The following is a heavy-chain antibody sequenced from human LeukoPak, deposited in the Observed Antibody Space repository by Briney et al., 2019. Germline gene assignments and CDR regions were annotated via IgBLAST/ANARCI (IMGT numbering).Heavy chain of an antibody. CDR1: GFTFSNYW. D-gene: IGHD2-21*01. CDR2: IREDGSEK. V-gene: IGHV3-7*04. J-gene: IGHJ3*01. Sequence: GGSLRLSCAASGFTFSNYWMSWVRQAPGKGLKWVANIREDGSEKYYADSVKGRFTISRDNAKNSLNLQMNSLRAEDTAVYYCAREGLWVGLDSGKTRQAYWESWGQGTMVTVSS. CDR3: AREGLWVGLDSGKTRQAYWES.